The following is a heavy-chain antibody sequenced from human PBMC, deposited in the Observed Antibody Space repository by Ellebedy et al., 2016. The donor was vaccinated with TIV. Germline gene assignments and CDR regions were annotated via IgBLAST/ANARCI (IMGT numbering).Heavy chain of an antibody. V-gene: IGHV3-23*01. CDR3: TKGGWLDD. CDR2: ILGSEITT. CDR1: GFPFSTYD. J-gene: IGHJ4*02. D-gene: IGHD5-12*01. Sequence: GGSLRLXCAASGFPFSTYDMSWVRQAPGKGLEWVSVILGSEITTHYADSVKGRFTVFRDNSKNTLYLQMNSLRVDDTAIYYCTKGGWLDDWGPGTLVTVSS.